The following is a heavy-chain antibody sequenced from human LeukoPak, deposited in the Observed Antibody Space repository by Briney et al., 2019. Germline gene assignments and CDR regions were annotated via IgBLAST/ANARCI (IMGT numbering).Heavy chain of an antibody. CDR3: AKALEVTAIFDY. CDR1: GFTFSTYS. CDR2: ISSSSSYI. D-gene: IGHD2-21*02. J-gene: IGHJ4*02. V-gene: IGHV3-21*04. Sequence: PGGSLRLSCAASGFTFSTYSMNWVRQAPGKGLGWVSSISSSSSYIYYADSVKGRFTISRDNSKNTLYLQMNSLRAEDTAVYYCAKALEVTAIFDYWGQGTLITVSS.